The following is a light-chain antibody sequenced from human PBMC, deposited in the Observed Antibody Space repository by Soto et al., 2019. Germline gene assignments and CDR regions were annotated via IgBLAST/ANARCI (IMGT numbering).Light chain of an antibody. CDR3: QQCAASPFT. J-gene: IGKJ3*01. Sequence: EIVLTQSPGTLSLSPGERGTLSCRANQSLGSAYLAWYQQKSGQAPRLLIHGASSRAAAIPDRFSGSGSGTDFTLTISNLEPEDFAVYYCQQCAASPFTFGPGTKVDAK. CDR2: GAS. V-gene: IGKV3-20*01. CDR1: QSLGSAY.